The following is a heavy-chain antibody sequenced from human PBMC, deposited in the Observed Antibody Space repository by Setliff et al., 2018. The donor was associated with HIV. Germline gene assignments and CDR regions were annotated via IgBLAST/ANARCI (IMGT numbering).Heavy chain of an antibody. CDR1: GGSISGYY. V-gene: IGHV4-4*07. CDR2: IYSNGNT. D-gene: IGHD2-2*01. Sequence: ETLSLTCTVSGGSISGYYWSWIWQPAGKRLEWIGRIYSNGNTNYNPSLKGRVTMSVSTSKNQFSLNLSSVTAADTAVYYCTTVVPAAIPYFDYWGQGALVTVSS. J-gene: IGHJ4*02. CDR3: TTVVPAAIPYFDY.